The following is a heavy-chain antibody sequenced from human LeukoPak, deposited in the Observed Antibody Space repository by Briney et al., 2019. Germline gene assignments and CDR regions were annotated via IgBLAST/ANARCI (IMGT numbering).Heavy chain of an antibody. CDR3: ARGGSAWDNPFDY. Sequence: ASVKVSCKASGYTFTDYYMHWVRQAPGQGVEWMGWINPTSGGTKYAQKFQGRVTMTRDTSISTAYMELSRLRADDTAVFYCARGGSAWDNPFDYWGQGTLVTVSS. D-gene: IGHD6-19*01. V-gene: IGHV1-2*02. CDR2: INPTSGGT. J-gene: IGHJ4*02. CDR1: GYTFTDYY.